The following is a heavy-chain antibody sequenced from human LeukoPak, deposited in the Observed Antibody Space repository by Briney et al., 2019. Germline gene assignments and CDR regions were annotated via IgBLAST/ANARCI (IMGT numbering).Heavy chain of an antibody. Sequence: SGPALVKPTQTLTLTCTFYGFSLSTSGMCVSWIRQPPGKALEWLARIDWDDDKYYSTSLKTSLTISKDTSKSQVVLTMTNMDPVDTATYYCAHAYGSGSYYTPGVFDYWGQGTLVTVSS. CDR1: GFSLSTSGMC. D-gene: IGHD3-10*01. CDR3: AHAYGSGSYYTPGVFDY. J-gene: IGHJ4*02. V-gene: IGHV2-70*11. CDR2: IDWDDDK.